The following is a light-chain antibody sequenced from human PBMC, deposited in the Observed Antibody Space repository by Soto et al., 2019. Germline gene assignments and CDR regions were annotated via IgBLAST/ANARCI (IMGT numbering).Light chain of an antibody. Sequence: EIMLTQSPGTLSLSPGERATLSCRASQSVSSSYLAWYQQKPGQAPRLLIYGASSRATGIPDRFSGSGSGTDFTLTISRLEPEDFAVYYCQQYGSSLHTFGEVTKVDI. V-gene: IGKV3-20*01. CDR3: QQYGSSLHT. CDR1: QSVSSSY. CDR2: GAS. J-gene: IGKJ4*01.